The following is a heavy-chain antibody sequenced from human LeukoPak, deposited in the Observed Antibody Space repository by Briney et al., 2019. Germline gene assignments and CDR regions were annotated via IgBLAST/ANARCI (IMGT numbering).Heavy chain of an antibody. CDR2: IRSKANSYVT. J-gene: IGHJ3*02. V-gene: IGHV3-73*01. D-gene: IGHD3-16*01. Sequence: GGSLRLSCAASGFTFSGSAMHWVRQASGKGLEWVGRIRSKANSYVTAFAASVTGRFTISRDDSKNTAYLQMNSLRTEDTAVYYCTLGVMSDAFDIWGQGTMVIVSS. CDR1: GFTFSGSA. CDR3: TLGVMSDAFDI.